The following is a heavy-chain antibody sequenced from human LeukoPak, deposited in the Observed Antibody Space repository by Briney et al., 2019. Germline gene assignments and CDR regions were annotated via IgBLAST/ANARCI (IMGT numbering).Heavy chain of an antibody. J-gene: IGHJ3*02. CDR3: AKAGGGDSSGLDAFDI. CDR1: GFTFSSYG. D-gene: IGHD3-22*01. CDR2: ISYDGSNK. V-gene: IGHV3-30*18. Sequence: GGSLRLSCAASGFTFSSYGMHWVRQAPGKGLEWVAVISYDGSNKYYAGSVKGRFTISRDNSKNTLYLQMNSLRAEDTAVYYCAKAGGGDSSGLDAFDIWGQGTMVTASS.